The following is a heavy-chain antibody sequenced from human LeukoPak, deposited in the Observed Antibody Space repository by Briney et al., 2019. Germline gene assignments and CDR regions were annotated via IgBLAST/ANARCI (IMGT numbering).Heavy chain of an antibody. CDR1: GGTFSIYA. D-gene: IGHD5-24*01. CDR3: AREIDGYSDY. Sequence: SVKVSCKASGGTFSIYAISWVRQAPGQGLEWMGGIIPIFGTANYAQKFQGRVTITADKSTSTAYMELSSLRSEDTAVYYCAREIDGYSDYWGQGTLVTVSS. J-gene: IGHJ4*02. CDR2: IIPIFGTA. V-gene: IGHV1-69*06.